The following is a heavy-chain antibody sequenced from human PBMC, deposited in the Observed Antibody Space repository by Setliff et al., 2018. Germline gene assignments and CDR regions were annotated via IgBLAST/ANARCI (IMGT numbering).Heavy chain of an antibody. CDR1: GDSISSGDYF. CDR3: AREVGTSTSSDAFDV. D-gene: IGHD1-26*01. J-gene: IGHJ3*01. Sequence: SETLSLTCTVSGDSISSGDYFWSWIRQPPGKGLEWIAYIYHSGSAYYNPSLKSRVTMSVDTSKNQLSLHLTSVTASDTAVYYCAREVGTSTSSDAFDVWGQGMMVTVSS. V-gene: IGHV4-30-4*08. CDR2: IYHSGSA.